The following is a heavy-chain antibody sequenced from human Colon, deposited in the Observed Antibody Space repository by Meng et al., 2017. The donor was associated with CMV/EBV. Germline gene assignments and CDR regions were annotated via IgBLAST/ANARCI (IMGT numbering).Heavy chain of an antibody. D-gene: IGHD3/OR15-3a*01. CDR3: AKYSGYLDPFDS. J-gene: IGHJ4*02. CDR1: GFTFTSYS. CDR2: FSGSGDNT. Sequence: VHPVESGGGLVNPGGSLRLSCAASGFTFTSYSMNWVRQAPGKGLEWVSGFSGSGDNTYYADSVKGRFTIFRDNSKNTLYLQMNSLRAEDTAVYYCAKYSGYLDPFDSWGQGTLVTVSS. V-gene: IGHV3-23*04.